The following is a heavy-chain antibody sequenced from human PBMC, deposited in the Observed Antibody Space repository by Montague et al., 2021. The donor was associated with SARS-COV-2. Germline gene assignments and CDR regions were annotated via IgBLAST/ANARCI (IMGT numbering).Heavy chain of an antibody. D-gene: IGHD4-17*01. CDR2: INHSGST. CDR3: ARGRTVTTFYYYYYGMDV. J-gene: IGHJ6*02. V-gene: IGHV4-34*01. CDR1: GGSFSGYY. Sequence: SETLSLTYAVYGGSFSGYYWSWIRQPPGKGLEWIGEINHSGSTNYNPSLKSRVTISVDTSKNQFSLKLSSVTAADTAVYYCARGRTVTTFYYYYYGMDVWGQGTTVTVSS.